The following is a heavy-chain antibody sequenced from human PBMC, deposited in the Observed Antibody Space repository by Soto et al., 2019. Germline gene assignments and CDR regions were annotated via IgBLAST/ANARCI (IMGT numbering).Heavy chain of an antibody. D-gene: IGHD2-21*01. J-gene: IGHJ6*02. CDR3: ARGVSLTDYYYGMDI. CDR2: IYHSGST. CDR1: GGSISSAGYS. Sequence: PSETLSLTCAVSGGSISSAGYSWSWVRQPPGKGLEWIGYIYHSGSTYYNPSLKSRVTISVDRSKNQFSLKLSSVTAADTAVYYCARGVSLTDYYYGMDIWGQGTMVTVSS. V-gene: IGHV4-30-2*01.